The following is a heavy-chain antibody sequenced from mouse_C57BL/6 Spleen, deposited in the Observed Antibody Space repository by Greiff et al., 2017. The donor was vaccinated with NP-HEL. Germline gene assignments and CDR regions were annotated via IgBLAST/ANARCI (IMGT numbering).Heavy chain of an antibody. D-gene: IGHD2-5*01. Sequence: QVQLQQPGAELVKPGASVKMSCKASGYTFTSYWITWVKQRPGQGLEWIGDIYPGSGSTNYNEKFKSKATLTVDTSSSTAYMQLSSLTSEDSAVYVCARSYYSNYLFDYWGQGTTLTVSS. CDR1: GYTFTSYW. V-gene: IGHV1-55*01. CDR2: IYPGSGST. J-gene: IGHJ2*01. CDR3: ARSYYSNYLFDY.